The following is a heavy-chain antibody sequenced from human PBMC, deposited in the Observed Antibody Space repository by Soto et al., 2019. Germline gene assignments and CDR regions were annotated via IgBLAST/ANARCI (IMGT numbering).Heavy chain of an antibody. J-gene: IGHJ4*02. CDR1: GFTFSTYS. CDR3: AKWSGYGDE. V-gene: IGHV3-23*01. Sequence: EVQLLESGGGLVQPGGSLRLSCAASGFTFSTYSMAWVRQAPGKGPEWVSGLSGGGINTFYADSVKGRFTISVDNSKNTEDLQMNSLRVEDTAVYYCAKWSGYGDEWGQGTLVTVSS. D-gene: IGHD5-12*01. CDR2: LSGGGINT.